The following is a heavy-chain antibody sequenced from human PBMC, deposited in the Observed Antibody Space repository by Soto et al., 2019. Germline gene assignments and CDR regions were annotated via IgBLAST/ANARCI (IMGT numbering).Heavy chain of an antibody. CDR2: IYYSGST. J-gene: IGHJ5*02. D-gene: IGHD1-26*01. CDR3: ARVPVSRLAGEHDWFDP. CDR1: GGSISSGGYY. Sequence: SETLSLTCTVSGGSISSGGYYWSWIRQHPGKGLEWIGYIYYSGSTYYNPSLKSRVTISVDTSKNQFSLKLSSVTAADTAVYYCARVPVSRLAGEHDWFDPWGQGTLVTVSS. V-gene: IGHV4-31*03.